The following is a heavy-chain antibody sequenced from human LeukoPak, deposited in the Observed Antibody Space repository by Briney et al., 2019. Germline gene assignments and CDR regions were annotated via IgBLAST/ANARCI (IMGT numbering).Heavy chain of an antibody. D-gene: IGHD1-1*01. Sequence: ASVTVSCKASGGSFVNFAISWVRQAPGQGLEWVGRIIPILGIPATYSQNFQGRVTITADKYTSIAYVDLISLTSDDTAVYYCAREGPGTPGVFDYWGQGTLVTVSS. J-gene: IGHJ4*02. CDR3: AREGPGTPGVFDY. CDR2: IIPILGIPA. V-gene: IGHV1-69*04. CDR1: GGSFVNFA.